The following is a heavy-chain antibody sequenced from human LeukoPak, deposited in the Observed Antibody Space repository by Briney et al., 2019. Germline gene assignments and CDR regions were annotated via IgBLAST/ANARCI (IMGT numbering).Heavy chain of an antibody. CDR3: ARVKEQQLVPRANYYYYYGMDV. D-gene: IGHD6-13*01. V-gene: IGHV3-21*01. CDR2: ISSSSYI. J-gene: IGHJ6*02. CDR1: EFTFSSYS. Sequence: GGSLRFSCAASEFTFSSYSMTWVRKAPGKGLGWVSSISSSSYIYYADSVEGRFTISRDNAKNSLYLQMNSLRAEDTAVYYCARVKEQQLVPRANYYYYYGMDVWGQGTTVTVSS.